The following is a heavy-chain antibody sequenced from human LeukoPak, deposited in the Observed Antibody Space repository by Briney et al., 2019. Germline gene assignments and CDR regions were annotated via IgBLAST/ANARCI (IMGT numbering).Heavy chain of an antibody. Sequence: SETLSLTCTVSGGSISSSSYYWGWIRQPPGKGLEWIGSIYYSGSTYYNPSLKSRVTISVDTSKNQFSLKLSSVTAADTAVYYCARLTVRVNCSGGSCYSGSFRSRYYYYMDVWGKGTTVTVSS. CDR3: ARLTVRVNCSGGSCYSGSFRSRYYYYMDV. CDR2: IYYSGST. D-gene: IGHD2-15*01. V-gene: IGHV4-39*07. CDR1: GGSISSSSYY. J-gene: IGHJ6*03.